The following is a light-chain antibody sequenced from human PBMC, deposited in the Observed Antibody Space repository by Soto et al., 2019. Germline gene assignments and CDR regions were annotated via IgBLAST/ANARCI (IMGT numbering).Light chain of an antibody. CDR2: DTS. CDR1: QNVHSN. CDR3: QQYNNWPLT. J-gene: IGKJ4*01. Sequence: EVVMTQSPATLSVSPGDGATLSCRASQNVHSNLAWYQQKPGQAPRLLIYDTSTRATDIPFRFSGGGSGTEFTLTISSLQSEDFAVHYCQQYNNWPLTFGGGTKVEIK. V-gene: IGKV3-15*01.